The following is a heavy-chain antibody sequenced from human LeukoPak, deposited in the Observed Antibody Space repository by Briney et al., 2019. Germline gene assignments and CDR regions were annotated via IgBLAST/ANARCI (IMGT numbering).Heavy chain of an antibody. CDR1: GFTLSSYG. CDR2: IYYSGST. V-gene: IGHV4-31*02. Sequence: LRLSCAASGFTLSSYGMHWIRQHPGKGLEWIGYIYYSGSTYYNPSLKSRVTISVDTSKNQFSLKLSSVTAADTAVYYCARTDGYCSSTSCYFDYWGQGTLVTVSS. CDR3: ARTDGYCSSTSCYFDY. D-gene: IGHD2-2*01. J-gene: IGHJ4*02.